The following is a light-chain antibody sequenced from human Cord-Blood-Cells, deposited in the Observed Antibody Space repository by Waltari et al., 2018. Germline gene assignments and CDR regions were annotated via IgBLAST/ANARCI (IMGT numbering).Light chain of an antibody. CDR2: GAS. CDR3: QQYGSSSTWT. Sequence: EIALTQSPVTLPLSPGESASHSCRASQSVSSSYLAWYQQKPGQDPRLLIYGASSRATGIPDRFSGSGSGTDFTLTISRLEPEDFAVYYCQQYGSSSTWTFGQGTKVEIK. V-gene: IGKV3-20*01. CDR1: QSVSSSY. J-gene: IGKJ1*01.